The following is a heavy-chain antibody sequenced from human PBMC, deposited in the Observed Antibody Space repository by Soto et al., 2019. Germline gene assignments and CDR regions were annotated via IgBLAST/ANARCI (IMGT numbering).Heavy chain of an antibody. D-gene: IGHD1-26*01. J-gene: IGHJ4*02. CDR3: AKDGSHNFDY. V-gene: IGHV3-30*18. Sequence: QVQLVESGGGVVQPGRSLRLSCAASGFTFSHYAMRWVRQAPGKGLEWVALMSYDGINAYYADSVKCRFTISRDNSKNTQYLQMNSLRAEDTAVYYCAKDGSHNFDYWGQGTLVTVSS. CDR2: MSYDGINA. CDR1: GFTFSHYA.